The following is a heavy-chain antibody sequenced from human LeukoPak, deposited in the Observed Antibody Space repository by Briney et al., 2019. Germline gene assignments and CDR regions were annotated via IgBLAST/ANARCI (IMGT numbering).Heavy chain of an antibody. V-gene: IGHV3-9*01. CDR2: ISWNSGNI. CDR3: TKDTAGTTTRFFDY. Sequence: GGSLRLSCAASGFAFSSYVMGWVRQAPGKGLEWVSGISWNSGNIGYADSVKGRFTISRDNAKDSLYLQMNSLRAEDTALYYCTKDTAGTTTRFFDYWGQGTLVTVPS. J-gene: IGHJ4*02. D-gene: IGHD1-1*01. CDR1: GFAFSSYV.